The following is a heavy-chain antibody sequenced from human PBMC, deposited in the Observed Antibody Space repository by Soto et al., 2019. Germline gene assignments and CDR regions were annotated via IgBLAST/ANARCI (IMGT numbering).Heavy chain of an antibody. J-gene: IGHJ6*02. V-gene: IGHV4-59*01. D-gene: IGHD2-21*02. CDR1: GGSISRYY. CDR3: GRDLGGYCGIDCYPLDV. CDR2: LYNAGST. Sequence: SETLSLTCTVSGGSISRYYWSWIRQPPGKGLEWIGYLYNAGSTIYNPSLKSRVTISVDMSQNQFSLNLNYVTAADTAVYYCGRDLGGYCGIDCYPLDVGGQGTRAPASS.